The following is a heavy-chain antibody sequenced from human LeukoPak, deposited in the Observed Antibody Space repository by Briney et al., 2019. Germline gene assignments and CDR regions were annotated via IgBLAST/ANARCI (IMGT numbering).Heavy chain of an antibody. D-gene: IGHD3-9*01. V-gene: IGHV2-5*01. CDR3: AHRRARSELRYFDWLLGFDP. Sequence: SGPTLVNPTQTLTLTCTFSGFSLSTSGVDVGWIRQPPGKALEWLALIYWNDEKRYSPSLKSRLTITKDISKNQVVLTMTNMDPVDTATYYCAHRRARSELRYFDWLLGFDPWGQGTLVTVSS. J-gene: IGHJ5*02. CDR1: GFSLSTSGVD. CDR2: IYWNDEK.